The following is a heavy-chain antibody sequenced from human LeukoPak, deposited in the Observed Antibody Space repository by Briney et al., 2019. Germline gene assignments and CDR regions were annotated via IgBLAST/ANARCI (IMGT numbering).Heavy chain of an antibody. J-gene: IGHJ4*02. CDR3: ARGAITMVRGVRGYFDY. V-gene: IGHV3-66*01. Sequence: PGGSLRLSCAASGFTVSSNYMSWVRQAPGKGLEWVSVIYSGGSTYYADSVKGRFTISRDNSKNTLYLQMNSLRAEDTAVYYCARGAITMVRGVRGYFDYWGQGTLVTVSS. CDR2: IYSGGST. D-gene: IGHD3-10*01. CDR1: GFTVSSNY.